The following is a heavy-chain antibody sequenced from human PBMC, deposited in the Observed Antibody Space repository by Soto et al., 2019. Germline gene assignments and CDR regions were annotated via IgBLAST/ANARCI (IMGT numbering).Heavy chain of an antibody. Sequence: SETLSLTCAVYGGSFSGYYWSWIRQPPGKGLEWIGEINHSGSTNYNPSLKSRVTISVDTSKNQFSLKLSSVTAADTAVYYCARGPRRDAFDSWGQGTMVTVSS. CDR3: ARGPRRDAFDS. J-gene: IGHJ3*02. CDR1: GGSFSGYY. V-gene: IGHV4-34*01. CDR2: INHSGST.